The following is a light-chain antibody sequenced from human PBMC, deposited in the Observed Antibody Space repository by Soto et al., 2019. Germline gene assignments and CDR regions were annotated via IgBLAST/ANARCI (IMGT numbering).Light chain of an antibody. J-gene: IGKJ3*01. V-gene: IGKV3-15*01. CDR3: QQCNSWPRT. CDR2: SAS. CDR1: HSVSSN. Sequence: EIVMTQSPATLSVSPGERATLSCRASHSVSSNVAWYQQKPGQAPRLLIHSASTRATGISARFSGSGSGTEFTLSISSLQSEDFAVYYCQQCNSWPRTFGPGTTVDF.